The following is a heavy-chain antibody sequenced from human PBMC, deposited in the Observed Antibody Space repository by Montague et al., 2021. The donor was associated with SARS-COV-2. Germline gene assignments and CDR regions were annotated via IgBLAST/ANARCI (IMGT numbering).Heavy chain of an antibody. Sequence: SETLSLTCTVSGGSITTSSAFHWAWVRQPPGKGLEWIGNVHYTGTTYYNPSLRSRVTISVDTSRAQFSLRLSSVTAADTAVYHCARLPTGYPNWFDPGGQGTLVTVAS. D-gene: IGHD3-9*01. CDR3: ARLPTGYPNWFDP. V-gene: IGHV4-39*01. J-gene: IGHJ5*02. CDR2: VHYTGTT. CDR1: GGSITTSSAFH.